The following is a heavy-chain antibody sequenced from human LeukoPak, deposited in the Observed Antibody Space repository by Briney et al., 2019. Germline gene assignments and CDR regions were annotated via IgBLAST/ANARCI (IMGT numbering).Heavy chain of an antibody. CDR3: ARRGWMVRGKTPHYYFDY. Sequence: PSETLSLTCAVSGGSISSSNWWSWVRQPPGKGLEWIGEIYHSGSTNYNPSLKSRVTISVDTSKNQFSLKLSSVTAADTAVYYCARRGWMVRGKTPHYYFDYWGQGTLVTVSS. CDR1: GGSISSSNW. CDR2: IYHSGST. D-gene: IGHD3-10*01. V-gene: IGHV4-4*02. J-gene: IGHJ4*02.